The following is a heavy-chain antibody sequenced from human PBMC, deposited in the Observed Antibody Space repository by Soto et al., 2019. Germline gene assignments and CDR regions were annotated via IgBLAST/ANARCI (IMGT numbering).Heavy chain of an antibody. CDR1: GYSFTDYW. CDR3: AKAREVTLVRISLAQ. Sequence: GESLKISCETSGYSFTDYWITWVRQMPGKGLEWMGKIDPRDSYPNYSPSIQGHVTISIDKSSSTSYLQWSSLKASDTAMYYCAKAREVTLVRISLAQWGQGTLVTVSS. J-gene: IGHJ4*02. D-gene: IGHD3-10*01. V-gene: IGHV5-10-1*01. CDR2: IDPRDSYP.